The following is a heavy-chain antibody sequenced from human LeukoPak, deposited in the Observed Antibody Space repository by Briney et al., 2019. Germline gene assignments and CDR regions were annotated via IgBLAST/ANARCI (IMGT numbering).Heavy chain of an antibody. Sequence: GGSLRLSCAASGFTFSSYAMHWVRQAPGKGLEWVSSISSSSSYIYYADSVKGRFTISRDNAKNSLYLQTNSLRAEDTAVYYCARDRHSNLDYWGQGTLVTVSS. CDR1: GFTFSSYA. V-gene: IGHV3-21*01. D-gene: IGHD5-18*01. CDR2: ISSSSSYI. CDR3: ARDRHSNLDY. J-gene: IGHJ4*02.